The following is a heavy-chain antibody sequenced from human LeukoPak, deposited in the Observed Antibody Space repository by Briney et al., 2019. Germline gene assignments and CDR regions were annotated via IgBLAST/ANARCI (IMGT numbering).Heavy chain of an antibody. CDR3: ARGEYCSGGSWLFDY. CDR2: IYHSGST. V-gene: IGHV4-39*07. Sequence: ETLSLTSTVPGGSISSSSYYSGWIRQPPRKGLEWLGEIYHSGSTNYNTSLKSRVTISVDKSKNQFSLKLSSVDAADTAVYYCARGEYCSGGSWLFDYWGQGTLVTVSS. D-gene: IGHD2-15*01. J-gene: IGHJ4*02. CDR1: GGSISSSSYY.